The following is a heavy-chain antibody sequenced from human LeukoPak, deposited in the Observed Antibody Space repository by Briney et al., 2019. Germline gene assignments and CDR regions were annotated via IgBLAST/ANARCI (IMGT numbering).Heavy chain of an antibody. Sequence: GGSLRLSCAASGFTFSSYWMSWVRQAPGKGLEWVANIKQDGSEKYYVDSVKGRFTISRDNAKNSLYLQMNSLRAEDTAVYYCARDRVAGTFETDYYYYMDVWGKGTTVTVSS. J-gene: IGHJ6*03. D-gene: IGHD6-19*01. CDR3: ARDRVAGTFETDYYYYMDV. V-gene: IGHV3-7*01. CDR2: IKQDGSEK. CDR1: GFTFSSYW.